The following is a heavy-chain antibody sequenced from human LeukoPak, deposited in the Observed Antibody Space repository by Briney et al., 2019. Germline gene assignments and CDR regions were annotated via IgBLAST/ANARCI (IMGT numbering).Heavy chain of an antibody. D-gene: IGHD2-15*01. V-gene: IGHV5-51*01. J-gene: IGHJ4*02. CDR2: IYPGDSDT. Sequence: GESLRISCKGSGYSFTSYWISWVRQMPGKGLEWMGIIYPGDSDTRYSPSFQGQVTISADKSANTAYLQWSSLKASDTAMYYCARLSGRVVCSAGSCYIDSWGQGTLVTVSS. CDR3: ARLSGRVVCSAGSCYIDS. CDR1: GYSFTSYW.